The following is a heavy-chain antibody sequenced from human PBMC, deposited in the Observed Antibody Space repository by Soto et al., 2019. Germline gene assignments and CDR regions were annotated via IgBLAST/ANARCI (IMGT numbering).Heavy chain of an antibody. CDR2: IYYSGST. D-gene: IGHD2-21*02. J-gene: IGHJ5*02. CDR1: GGSISSGDYY. Sequence: QVQLQESGPGLVKPSQTLSLTCTVSGGSISSGDYYWSWIRQPPGKGLEWIGYIYYSGSTYYNPSLKSRVTRSVDTSKNQFSLKLSSVTAADTAVYYCAREMVVVTATNWFDPWGQGTLVTVSS. V-gene: IGHV4-30-4*01. CDR3: AREMVVVTATNWFDP.